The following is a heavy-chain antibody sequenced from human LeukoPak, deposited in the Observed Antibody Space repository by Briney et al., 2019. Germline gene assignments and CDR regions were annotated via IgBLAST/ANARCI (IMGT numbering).Heavy chain of an antibody. V-gene: IGHV1-18*01. CDR1: GYTFTSYG. Sequence: ASVKVSCKASGYTFTSYGISWVRQAPGQGLEWMGWISAHNGNTNYAQKLQGRVTMTTDTSTSTAYMELRSLRSDDTAVYYCARLSSSWGDNWFDPWGQGTLVTVSS. CDR3: ARLSSSWGDNWFDP. CDR2: ISAHNGNT. D-gene: IGHD6-13*01. J-gene: IGHJ5*02.